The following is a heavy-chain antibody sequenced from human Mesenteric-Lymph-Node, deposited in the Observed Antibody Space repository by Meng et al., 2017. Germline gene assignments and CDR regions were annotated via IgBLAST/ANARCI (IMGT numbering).Heavy chain of an antibody. V-gene: IGHV1-18*01. CDR2: ISAYNGNT. Sequence: ASVKVSCKASGYTFTSYGISWVRQAPGQGLEWMGWISAYNGNTNYAQKLQGRVTMTTDTSTSTAYMELRSLRSDDTAVYYCARDYYGSGSYKRYGMDVWGQGTTVTVSS. CDR3: ARDYYGSGSYKRYGMDV. J-gene: IGHJ6*02. CDR1: GYTFTSYG. D-gene: IGHD3-10*01.